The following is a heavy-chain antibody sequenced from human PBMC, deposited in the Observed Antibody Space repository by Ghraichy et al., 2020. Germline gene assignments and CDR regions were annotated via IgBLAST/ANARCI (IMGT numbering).Heavy chain of an antibody. V-gene: IGHV3-7*01. CDR2: INQDGSGT. J-gene: IGHJ4*02. CDR3: ATATRGRTPNSW. D-gene: IGHD2-2*01. Sequence: GESLNISCAASGFTFSIYWMTWVRQAPGEGLEWLANINQDGSGTYYVGSVKGRFTISRDNAKSSLYLQMNSLRVEDTAVYYCATATRGRTPNSWWGQGTLVTVSS. CDR1: GFTFSIYW.